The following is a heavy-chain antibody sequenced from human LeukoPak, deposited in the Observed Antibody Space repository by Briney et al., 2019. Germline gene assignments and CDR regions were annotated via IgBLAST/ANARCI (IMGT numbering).Heavy chain of an antibody. Sequence: AGSLRLSCAASGCTFSTYAMSWVRQAPGKGLEWISGISGSGGSTYYADSVNGRFTMSRDNSKNTLSLQMNSLRAEDTAVYYCAKVSSSYWSGGTCYADYWGQGTLVTVSS. D-gene: IGHD2-15*01. J-gene: IGHJ4*02. V-gene: IGHV3-23*01. CDR1: GCTFSTYA. CDR3: AKVSSSYWSGGTCYADY. CDR2: ISGSGGST.